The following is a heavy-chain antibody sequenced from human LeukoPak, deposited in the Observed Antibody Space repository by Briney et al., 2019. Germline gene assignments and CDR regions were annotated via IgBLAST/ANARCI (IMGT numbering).Heavy chain of an antibody. CDR3: ARDVVPYYYYYMDV. CDR1: GFTFSSYG. J-gene: IGHJ6*03. V-gene: IGHV3-7*01. CDR2: IKEDGSEK. Sequence: GGSLRLSCAASGFTFSSYGMHWVRQAPGKGLEWVANIKEDGSEKYYVDSVRGRFTISRDNAKNSLYRQMNSLRAEDTAVYYCARDVVPYYYYYMDVWGKGTTVTVSS. D-gene: IGHD2-21*01.